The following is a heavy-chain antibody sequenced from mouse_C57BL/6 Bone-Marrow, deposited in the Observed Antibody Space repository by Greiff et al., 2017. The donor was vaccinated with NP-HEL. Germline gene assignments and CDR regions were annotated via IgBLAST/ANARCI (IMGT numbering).Heavy chain of an antibody. CDR1: GFTFSSYG. D-gene: IGHD4-1*01. CDR3: ARHRANWDSYWYFDV. J-gene: IGHJ1*03. V-gene: IGHV5-6*01. CDR2: ISSGGSYT. Sequence: EVHLVESGGDLVKPGGSLKLSCAASGFTFSSYGMSWVRQTPDKRLEWVATISSGGSYTYYPDSVKGRFTISRDNAKNTLYLQMSSLKSEDTAMYYCARHRANWDSYWYFDVWGTGTTVTVSS.